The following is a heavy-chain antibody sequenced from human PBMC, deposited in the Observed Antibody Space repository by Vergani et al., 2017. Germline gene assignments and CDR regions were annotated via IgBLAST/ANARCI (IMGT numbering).Heavy chain of an antibody. J-gene: IGHJ6*02. CDR2: IYYSGST. D-gene: IGHD3-10*01. Sequence: QLQLQESGPGLVKPSETLSLTCTVSGGSISSSSYYWGWIRQPPGKGLEWIGYIYYSGSTYYNPSLKSRVTISVDTSKNQFSLKLGSVTAADTAVYYCARETSPSYYYXSGILIGRSPYYYYGMDVWDQGTTVTVSS. V-gene: IGHV4-39*07. CDR1: GGSISSSSYY. CDR3: ARETSPSYYYXSGILIGRSPYYYYGMDV.